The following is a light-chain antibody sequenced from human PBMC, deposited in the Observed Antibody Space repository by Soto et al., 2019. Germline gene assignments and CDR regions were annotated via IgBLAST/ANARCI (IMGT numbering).Light chain of an antibody. CDR2: EAS. Sequence: DIQMTQSPSPLSASVGDRVTITCRASQGISSWLAWYQQKPEKAPKSLIYEASSLQSGVPSRFSGSGSGTDFTLTISNLQPEDFATYYCQQYHSYPLTLGGGTKVDIK. V-gene: IGKV1D-16*01. CDR3: QQYHSYPLT. CDR1: QGISSW. J-gene: IGKJ4*01.